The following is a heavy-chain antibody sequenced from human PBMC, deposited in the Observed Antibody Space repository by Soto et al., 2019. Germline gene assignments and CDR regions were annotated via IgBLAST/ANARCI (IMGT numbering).Heavy chain of an antibody. V-gene: IGHV3-21*01. D-gene: IGHD6-6*01. CDR1: GFTFSSYS. CDR3: ARDPNGEYSSSAPNDY. J-gene: IGHJ4*02. Sequence: PXGSLRLSCAASGFTFSSYSMNWVRQAPGKGLDWVSSISSSSSYIYYADSVKGRFTISRDNAKNSLYLQMNSLRAEDTAVYYCARDPNGEYSSSAPNDYWGQGTLVTVSS. CDR2: ISSSSSYI.